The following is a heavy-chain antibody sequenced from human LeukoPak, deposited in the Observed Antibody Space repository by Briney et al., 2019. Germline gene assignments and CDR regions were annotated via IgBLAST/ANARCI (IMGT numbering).Heavy chain of an antibody. CDR1: GNYW. CDR2: INSDGSWT. V-gene: IGHV3-74*01. J-gene: IGHJ4*02. Sequence: GGSLRLSCAASGNYWMHWVRQVPGKGLVWVSHINSDGSWTSYADSVKGRFTISKDNAKNTVYLQMNSLRAEDAAVYYCVSFYETYWGRGTLVTVSS. CDR3: VSFYETY. D-gene: IGHD2/OR15-2a*01.